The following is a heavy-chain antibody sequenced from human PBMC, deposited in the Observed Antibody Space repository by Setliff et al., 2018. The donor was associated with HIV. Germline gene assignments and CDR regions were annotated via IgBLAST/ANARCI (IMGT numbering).Heavy chain of an antibody. V-gene: IGHV4-34*01. CDR1: GGTFSLHY. Sequence: SETLSLTCAVSGGTFSLHYYTWIRQSPLRGLEWIGEINHSGGTRYNPSLESRVTMSLDSSRKQFSLRLISVTAADTAVYYCARDGYSSSWYVISGSFDYWGQGILVTVSS. J-gene: IGHJ4*02. D-gene: IGHD6-13*01. CDR2: INHSGGT. CDR3: ARDGYSSSWYVISGSFDY.